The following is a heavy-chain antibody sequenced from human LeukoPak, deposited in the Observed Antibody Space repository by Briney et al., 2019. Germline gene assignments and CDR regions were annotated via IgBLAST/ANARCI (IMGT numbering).Heavy chain of an antibody. D-gene: IGHD2-2*01. CDR2: IYYSGST. J-gene: IGHJ5*02. V-gene: IGHV4-30-4*08. Sequence: KPSETLSLTCTVSGGSISSGDYYWSWIRQPPGKGLEWIGYIYYSGSTFHYNPSLKSRVNISVDTSKNQFSLRLSSVTAVDTAVYYCASTNCSSASCYGANWSDPWGQGTLVTVSS. CDR1: GGSISSGDYY. CDR3: ASTNCSSASCYGANWSDP.